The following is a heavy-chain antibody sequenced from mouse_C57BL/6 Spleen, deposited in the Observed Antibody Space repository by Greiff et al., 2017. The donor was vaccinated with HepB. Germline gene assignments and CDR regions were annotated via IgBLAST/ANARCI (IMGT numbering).Heavy chain of an antibody. CDR1: GYTFTDYE. J-gene: IGHJ2*01. CDR3: TTYGSSWGGY. CDR2: IDPETGGT. D-gene: IGHD1-1*01. Sequence: VQLQQSGAELVRPGASVTLSCKASGYTFTDYEMHWVKQTPVHGLEWIGAIDPETGGTAYNQKFKGKAILTADKSSSTAYMELRSLTSEDSAVYYCTTYGSSWGGYWGQSTTLTVSS. V-gene: IGHV1-15*01.